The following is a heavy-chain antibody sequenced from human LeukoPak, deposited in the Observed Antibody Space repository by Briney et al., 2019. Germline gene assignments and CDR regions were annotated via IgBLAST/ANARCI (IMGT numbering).Heavy chain of an antibody. CDR3: VRDRWPGLGDF. D-gene: IGHD6-19*01. J-gene: IGHJ6*02. CDR1: GFTVSENC. Sequence: PGGSLRLSCAVSGFTVSENCMSWVRQAPGRGLEWVSVLYSGGFTYYADPVKGRFTISRDSSKNTLYLQMSSLRAEDTAVYYCVRDRWPGLGDFWGQGTTVTVSS. CDR2: LYSGGFT. V-gene: IGHV3-66*01.